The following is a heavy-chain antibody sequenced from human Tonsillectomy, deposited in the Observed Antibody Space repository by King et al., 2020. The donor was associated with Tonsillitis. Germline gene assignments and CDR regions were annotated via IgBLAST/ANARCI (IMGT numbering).Heavy chain of an antibody. CDR2: INHSGST. CDR1: GGSFSGYN. V-gene: IGHV4-34*01. D-gene: IGHD2-15*01. Sequence: VQLQQWGAGLLKPSETLSLTCGVHGGSFSGYNWTWIRQPPGKGLEWIGEINHSGSTNYNPSLKSRVTISVDTPKNQFSLQLSSVTAADTAVYYCAGPGHCSDGNCYFPYYYYYMDVWGKGTTVTVSS. CDR3: AGPGHCSDGNCYFPYYYYYMDV. J-gene: IGHJ6*03.